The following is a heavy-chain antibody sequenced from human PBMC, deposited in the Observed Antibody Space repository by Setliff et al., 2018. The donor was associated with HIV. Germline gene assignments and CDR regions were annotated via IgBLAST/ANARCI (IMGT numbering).Heavy chain of an antibody. CDR3: ARYLFCGGDCYSGFDY. CDR1: GDSIGSSSYY. V-gene: IGHV4-39*07. J-gene: IGHJ4*02. Sequence: SETLSLTCTVSGDSIGSSSYYWAWIRQPPGKGLEWIGNIYYSGSTYYNPSLKTRVTISLDTSKNQFSLRLTSVTAADTAVYYCARYLFCGGDCYSGFDYWGQGTLVTVSS. D-gene: IGHD2-21*02. CDR2: IYYSGST.